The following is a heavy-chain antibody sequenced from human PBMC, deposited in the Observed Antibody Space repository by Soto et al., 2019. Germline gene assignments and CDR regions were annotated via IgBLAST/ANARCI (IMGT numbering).Heavy chain of an antibody. V-gene: IGHV4-59*01. CDR1: GGSISDFY. CDR3: AREFNYDFWSGYSSQGYFDY. D-gene: IGHD3-3*01. Sequence: SETLSLTCSVSGGSISDFYWSWIRQPPGQGLEWIAYMYYNGSPKNNPSLKSRVTISVDTSKKEFSLKLTSVTAADTALYYCAREFNYDFWSGYSSQGYFDYWGQGTLVTVSS. J-gene: IGHJ4*02. CDR2: MYYNGSP.